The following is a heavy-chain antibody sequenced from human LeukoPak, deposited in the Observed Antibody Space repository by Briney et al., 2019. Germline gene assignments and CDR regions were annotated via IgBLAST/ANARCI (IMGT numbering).Heavy chain of an antibody. CDR3: ARSGQLAHFDY. CDR2: INPSGGTT. Sequence: ASVKVSCKASGYIFTSFYMHWVRQAPGLGLEWMGVINPSGGTTSYAQKFQGRVTITADESTSTAYMELSSLRSEDTAVYYCARSGQLAHFDYWGQGTLVTVSS. CDR1: GYIFTSFY. V-gene: IGHV1-46*01. D-gene: IGHD6-6*01. J-gene: IGHJ4*02.